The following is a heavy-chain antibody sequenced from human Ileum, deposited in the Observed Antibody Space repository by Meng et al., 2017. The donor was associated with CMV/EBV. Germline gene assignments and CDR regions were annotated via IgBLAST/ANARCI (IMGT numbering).Heavy chain of an antibody. CDR1: GFTCSNYG. Sequence: ASGFTCSNYGRQWVRQAPGKGLEWVAVISDDGNNKYYVDSVKGRFTISRDNSKNTLYLQMNSLRADDTAVYYCAKGRGYSYGGGFDYWGQGTLVTVSS. CDR2: ISDDGNNK. J-gene: IGHJ4*02. V-gene: IGHV3-30*18. CDR3: AKGRGYSYGGGFDY. D-gene: IGHD5-18*01.